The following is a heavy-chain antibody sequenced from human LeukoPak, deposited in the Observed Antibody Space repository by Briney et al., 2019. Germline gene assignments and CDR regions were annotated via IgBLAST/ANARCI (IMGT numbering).Heavy chain of an antibody. CDR2: INHSGST. D-gene: IGHD2-21*01. V-gene: IGHV4-34*01. CDR1: GGSFSGYY. Sequence: PSETLSLTCAVYGGSFSGYYWSWIRQPPGKGLEWIGEINHSGSTNYNPSLKSRVTISVDTSKNQFSLKLSSVTAADTAVYYCARGYSLQGYILDYWGQGTLVTVSS. CDR3: ARGYSLQGYILDY. J-gene: IGHJ4*02.